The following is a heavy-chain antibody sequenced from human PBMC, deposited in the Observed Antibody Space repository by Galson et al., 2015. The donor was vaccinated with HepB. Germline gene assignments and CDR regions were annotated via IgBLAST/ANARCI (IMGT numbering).Heavy chain of an antibody. V-gene: IGHV3-21*06. CDR1: GFTFSDYT. CDR3: ARERYSNRDDGFDV. Sequence: SLRLSCAASGFTFSDYTMHWVRQAPGKGLEWVSSISSSSHYINYADPMRGRFTISRDNAKTSLYLQMNSLRAEDTAVYYCARERYSNRDDGFDVWGQGTVVTVSS. CDR2: ISSSSHYI. J-gene: IGHJ3*01. D-gene: IGHD6-13*01.